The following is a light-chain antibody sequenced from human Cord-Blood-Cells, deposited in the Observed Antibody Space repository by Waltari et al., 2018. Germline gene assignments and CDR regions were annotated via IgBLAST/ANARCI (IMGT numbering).Light chain of an antibody. V-gene: IGKV1-39*01. CDR1: QSISSY. CDR3: QQSYSTPRT. J-gene: IGKJ1*01. CDR2: AAS. Sequence: DIQMTQSPSSLSASVGERVTITCRASQSISSYLNWYHQKPGKAPNLLIYAASSLQSGVPSRFSGSRSGTDFTLTISSLQPEDFATYYCQQSYSTPRTFGQGTKVEIK.